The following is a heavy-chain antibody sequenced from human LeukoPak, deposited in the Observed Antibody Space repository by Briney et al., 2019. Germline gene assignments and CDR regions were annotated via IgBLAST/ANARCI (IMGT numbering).Heavy chain of an antibody. Sequence: GGSLRLSCAASGFTFSDYYMSWIRQAPGKGLEWVSYISSSGSTIYYADSVKGRFTISRDNAKNSLYLKMNSLRDEDTAVYYCARPYPTRYCSGGSCQQNWFDPWGQGTLVTVSS. CDR3: ARPYPTRYCSGGSCQQNWFDP. CDR1: GFTFSDYY. D-gene: IGHD2-15*01. CDR2: ISSSGSTI. J-gene: IGHJ5*02. V-gene: IGHV3-11*01.